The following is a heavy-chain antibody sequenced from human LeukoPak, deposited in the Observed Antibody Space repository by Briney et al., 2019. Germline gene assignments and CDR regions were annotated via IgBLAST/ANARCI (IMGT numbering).Heavy chain of an antibody. Sequence: PSETLSLTCTVSGGSIRSYYWSWLRQPPGKGLEWLGYIYYSGSTNYNPSLKRRVTISVDTSKNQFSLKLSSVTAADTAVYYCARGVGIAVAFDYMDVWGKGTTVTVSS. CDR1: GGSIRSYY. J-gene: IGHJ6*03. V-gene: IGHV4-59*01. CDR3: ARGVGIAVAFDYMDV. CDR2: IYYSGST. D-gene: IGHD6-19*01.